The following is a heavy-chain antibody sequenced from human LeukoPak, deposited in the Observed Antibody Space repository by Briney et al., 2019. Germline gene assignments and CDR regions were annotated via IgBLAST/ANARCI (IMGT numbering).Heavy chain of an antibody. D-gene: IGHD2-8*02. CDR2: ISYDGSNK. CDR3: ARPAPTGGDAFDI. Sequence: GGSLRLSFAASGFTFSSYAMHWVRQAPGKGLEWVAVISYDGSNKYYADSVKGRFTISRDNSKNTLYLQMNSLRAEDTAVYYCARPAPTGGDAFDIWGQGTMVTVSS. V-gene: IGHV3-30-3*01. J-gene: IGHJ3*02. CDR1: GFTFSSYA.